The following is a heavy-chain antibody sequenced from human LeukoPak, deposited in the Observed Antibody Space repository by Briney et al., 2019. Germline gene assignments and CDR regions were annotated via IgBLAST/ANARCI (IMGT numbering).Heavy chain of an antibody. Sequence: PGGSLRLSCAASGFTFSTFAMIWVRQPPGKGLEWVSSIGTSTSYIYYADSVKGRFTISRDNAKNSLFLQMNSLRAEDTAVYYCARGSLVHYYGSGSYRIRAGFDYWGQGTLVTVSS. CDR2: IGTSTSYI. CDR3: ARGSLVHYYGSGSYRIRAGFDY. D-gene: IGHD3-10*01. V-gene: IGHV3-21*01. J-gene: IGHJ4*02. CDR1: GFTFSTFA.